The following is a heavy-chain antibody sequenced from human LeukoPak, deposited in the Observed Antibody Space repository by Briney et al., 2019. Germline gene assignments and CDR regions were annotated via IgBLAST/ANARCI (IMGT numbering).Heavy chain of an antibody. Sequence: HTGGSLRLSCVASGFTLSSHHMNWVRQTPGKGLESVATIKPDGSEKYYVDSVKGRFTISRDNAKSSLYLQMNSLRAEDTGVYFCARMSSYCDYWGQGTLVTVSS. D-gene: IGHD2-2*01. J-gene: IGHJ4*02. V-gene: IGHV3-7*01. CDR3: ARMSSYCDY. CDR2: IKPDGSEK. CDR1: GFTLSSHH.